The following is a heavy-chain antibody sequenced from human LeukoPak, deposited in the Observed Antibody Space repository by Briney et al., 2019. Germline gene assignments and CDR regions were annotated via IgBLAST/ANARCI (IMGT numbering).Heavy chain of an antibody. CDR3: ARDIVRHCGGVTPRYSGCLLDY. D-gene: IGHD2-21*01. J-gene: IGHJ4*02. Sequence: PGGSLRLSCAASGFTFSSYAMHWVRQAPGKGLEWVAVISYDGSNKYYADSVKGRFTISRDNSKNTLYLQMNSLRAEDTAVYYCARDIVRHCGGVTPRYSGCLLDYWGQGTLVTVSS. V-gene: IGHV3-30*04. CDR1: GFTFSSYA. CDR2: ISYDGSNK.